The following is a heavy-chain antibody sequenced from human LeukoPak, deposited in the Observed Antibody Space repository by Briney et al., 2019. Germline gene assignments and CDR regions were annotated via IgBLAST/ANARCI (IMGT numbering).Heavy chain of an antibody. D-gene: IGHD1-7*01. Sequence: SVKVSCKASGGTFSSYTISWVRQAPGQGLEWMGRIIPILGIANYAQKLQGRVTMTTDTSTSTAYMELRSLRSDDTAVYYCAREHNWNYGLFDYWGQGTLVTVSS. CDR1: GGTFSSYT. J-gene: IGHJ4*02. V-gene: IGHV1-69*04. CDR3: AREHNWNYGLFDY. CDR2: IIPILGIA.